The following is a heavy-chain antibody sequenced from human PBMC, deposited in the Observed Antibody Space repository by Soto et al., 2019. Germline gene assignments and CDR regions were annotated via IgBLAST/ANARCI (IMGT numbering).Heavy chain of an antibody. D-gene: IGHD5-18*01. CDR3: TTMGGYSYAYWWFDP. CDR1: GFTFSDAW. V-gene: IGHV3-15*07. CDR2: IKSKADGGTT. Sequence: GGSLRLSCAASGFTFSDAWMNWVRQAPGKGLEWVGRIKSKADGGTTDYAAPVKGRFTISRDDSKNTLYLQMNSLKTEDTAVYYCTTMGGYSYAYWWFDPWDQGTLVTVSS. J-gene: IGHJ5*02.